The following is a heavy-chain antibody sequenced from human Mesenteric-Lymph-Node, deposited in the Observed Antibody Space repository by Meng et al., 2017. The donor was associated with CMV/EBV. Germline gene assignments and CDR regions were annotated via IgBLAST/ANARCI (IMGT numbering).Heavy chain of an antibody. CDR1: GFTFSSYW. CDR2: INSGGDRT. CDR3: VRESGRREPNYYYYGMDV. Sequence: GGSLRLSCAASGFTFSSYWMHWVRQVPGEGLVWVSRINSGGDRTFYADSVKGRFTISRDDAKNTLLLQMDSLRAEDSAVYYCVRESGRREPNYYYYGMDVWGQGTTVTVSS. V-gene: IGHV3-74*01. D-gene: IGHD1-14*01. J-gene: IGHJ6*02.